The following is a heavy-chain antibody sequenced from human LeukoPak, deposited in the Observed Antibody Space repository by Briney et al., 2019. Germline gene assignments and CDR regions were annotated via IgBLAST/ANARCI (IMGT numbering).Heavy chain of an antibody. CDR3: ASSSSSYYDFWSGYPLDY. Sequence: GGSLRLSCAASGFTVSSNHMSWVRQAPGKGLEWVSVIYSGGSTYYADSVKGRFTISRDNSKNTLYLQMNSLRAEDTAVYYCASSSSSYYDFWSGYPLDYWGQGTLVTVSS. CDR2: IYSGGST. J-gene: IGHJ4*02. V-gene: IGHV3-53*01. CDR1: GFTVSSNH. D-gene: IGHD3-3*01.